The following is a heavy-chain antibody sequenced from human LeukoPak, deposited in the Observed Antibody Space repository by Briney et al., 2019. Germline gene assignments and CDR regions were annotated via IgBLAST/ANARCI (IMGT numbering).Heavy chain of an antibody. CDR1: GYTFTGYY. Sequence: ASVKVSCKTSGYTFTGYYVHWVRQAPGLGLEWMGWINPNSGGTKYAQKFQGRVTMTRDTSISTAYMELSRLGSDDTAVYYCTRVAGSSAWPADYWGQGTLVTVSS. V-gene: IGHV1-2*02. CDR3: TRVAGSSAWPADY. D-gene: IGHD6-19*01. CDR2: INPNSGGT. J-gene: IGHJ4*02.